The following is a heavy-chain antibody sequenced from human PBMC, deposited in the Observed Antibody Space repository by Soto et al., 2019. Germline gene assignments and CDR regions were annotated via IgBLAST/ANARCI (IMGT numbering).Heavy chain of an antibody. D-gene: IGHD3-22*01. CDR2: IWYDGSYE. Sequence: QVQFVESGGGVVQPGRSLRLACAASGFTFSNYGIHWVRQAPGKGLEWVALIWYDGSYEYYADSVKGRFTISRDNSKNTVYLQMNSLRDEDTAVYYCARPPFYDSTGQSNYYGMDVWGQGTTVTVSS. J-gene: IGHJ6*02. CDR1: GFTFSNYG. CDR3: ARPPFYDSTGQSNYYGMDV. V-gene: IGHV3-33*01.